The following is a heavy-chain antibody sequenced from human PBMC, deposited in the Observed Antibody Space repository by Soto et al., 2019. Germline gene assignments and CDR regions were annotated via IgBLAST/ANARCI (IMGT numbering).Heavy chain of an antibody. CDR1: GFTISGYW. D-gene: IGHD3-22*01. V-gene: IGHV3-74*01. CDR2: INSDGSST. J-gene: IGHJ6*03. CDR3: ARDPMSVRRMDV. Sequence: EVQLVESGGGLVQPGGSLRLSCAASGFTISGYWMHWVRQAPGKRLGWVSRINSDGSSTGYADSVKGRFTISRDNAKNTLYLQMNSLRAEDTAVYYCARDPMSVRRMDVGGKGTSVTVSS.